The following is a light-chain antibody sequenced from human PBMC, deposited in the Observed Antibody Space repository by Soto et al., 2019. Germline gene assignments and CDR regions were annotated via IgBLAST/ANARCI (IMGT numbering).Light chain of an antibody. CDR1: QIVSSSY. J-gene: IGKJ3*01. V-gene: IGKV3-20*01. Sequence: EIVLTQSPGTLSLSPGERATLSCRASQIVSSSYLACYQQKPGQAPRLLIYGASSSATGMPDRFSGSGSWTAFTITISRLEPDDFAVDYCQQYGSSPRLTFGQGTKVDIK. CDR3: QQYGSSPRLT. CDR2: GAS.